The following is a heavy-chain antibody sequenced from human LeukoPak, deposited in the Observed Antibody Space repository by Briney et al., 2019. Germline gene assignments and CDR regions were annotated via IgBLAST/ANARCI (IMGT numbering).Heavy chain of an antibody. Sequence: GGSLRLSCAASGFTFSSYAMTWVRQAPGKGLEWVGRIKSKTAGGTIDYAAPVKGRFTISRDDSKNTLYLQMNSLKTEDTAVYYCTTGESMVGSTIHIRWADWGQGTLVTVSS. V-gene: IGHV3-15*01. CDR3: TTGESMVGSTIHIRWAD. J-gene: IGHJ4*02. CDR2: IKSKTAGGTI. CDR1: GFTFSSYA. D-gene: IGHD1-26*01.